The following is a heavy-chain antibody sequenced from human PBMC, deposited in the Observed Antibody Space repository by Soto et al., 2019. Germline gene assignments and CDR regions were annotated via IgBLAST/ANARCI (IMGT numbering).Heavy chain of an antibody. J-gene: IGHJ4*02. CDR3: AKGGRQWLVTSDFNY. CDR2: VSHDGRNT. D-gene: IGHD6-19*01. Sequence: PGGSLRISCAASGFTFSDYAMHWVRQAPGKGLAWVAVVSHDGRNTHYADSVKGRFTISRDSSKNTVSLEMTSLRAEDTAVYYCAKGGRQWLVTSDFNYWGQGALVTVSS. V-gene: IGHV3-30*18. CDR1: GFTFSDYA.